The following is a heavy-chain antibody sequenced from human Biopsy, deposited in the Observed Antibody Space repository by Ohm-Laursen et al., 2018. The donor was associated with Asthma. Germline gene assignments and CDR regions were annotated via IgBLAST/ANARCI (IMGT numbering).Heavy chain of an antibody. CDR1: GFAVSRDY. V-gene: IGHV3-53*01. J-gene: IGHJ4*02. CDR2: IYSGGTS. D-gene: IGHD2-2*01. CDR3: ARGGSSNWSHYYFDY. Sequence: SLRLSCAASGFAVSRDYMFWVRQAPGKGLEWVSVIYSGGTSHTADSVRGRFTISRAYSKNTLYLQMHSLRAEDTAVYYCARGGSSNWSHYYFDYWGQGTLVTVSS.